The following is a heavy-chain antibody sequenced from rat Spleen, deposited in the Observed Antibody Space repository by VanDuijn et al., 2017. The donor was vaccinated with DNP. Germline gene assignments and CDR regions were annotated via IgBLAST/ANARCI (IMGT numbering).Heavy chain of an antibody. Sequence: EVQLVESGGGLVQPGRSLKLSCAASGFTFSDYHMAWVRQSPARGLAWAATILYDGSVTYYGDSVKGRFTISRDNEKSTLYLQMDSLRSEDTATYYCTKPASYGGFWFAHWGQGTLVTVSS. CDR3: TKPASYGGFWFAH. J-gene: IGHJ3*01. CDR2: ILYDGSVT. CDR1: GFTFSDYH. D-gene: IGHD1-11*01. V-gene: IGHV5-7*01.